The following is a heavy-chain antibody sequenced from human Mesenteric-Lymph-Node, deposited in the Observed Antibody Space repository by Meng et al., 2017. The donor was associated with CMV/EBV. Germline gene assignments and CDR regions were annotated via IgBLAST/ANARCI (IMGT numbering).Heavy chain of an antibody. CDR2: INSDGSST. CDR3: VPYVLAA. CDR1: GFTFSSYS. V-gene: IGHV3-74*01. D-gene: IGHD6-13*01. J-gene: IGHJ4*02. Sequence: GESLKISCAASGFTFSSYSMNWVRQAPGKGLVWVSRINSDGSSTNYADSVKGRFTISRDNAKNTLYLQMNSLRADDTAVYYCVPYVLAARGQGTLVTVSS.